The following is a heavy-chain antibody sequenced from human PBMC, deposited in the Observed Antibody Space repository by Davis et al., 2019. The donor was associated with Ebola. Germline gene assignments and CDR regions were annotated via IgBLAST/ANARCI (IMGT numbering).Heavy chain of an antibody. D-gene: IGHD6-19*01. CDR3: ASEQWLGVFY. V-gene: IGHV4-59*04. CDR1: GGSISSYY. J-gene: IGHJ4*02. Sequence: SETLSLTCTVSGGSISSYYWSWIRQPPGKGLEWIGYIYYSGSTYYNPSLKSRVTISVDTSKNQFSLKLSSVTAADTAVYYCASEQWLGVFYWGQGTLVTVSS. CDR2: IYYSGST.